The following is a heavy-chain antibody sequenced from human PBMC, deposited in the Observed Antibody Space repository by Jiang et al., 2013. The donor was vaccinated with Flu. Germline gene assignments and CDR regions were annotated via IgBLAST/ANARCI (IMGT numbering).Heavy chain of an antibody. CDR3: AHTGQQLALDY. V-gene: IGHV2-5*02. CDR1: GFSLTTSGVG. Sequence: KPTQTLTLTCTFSGFSLTTSGVGVGWIRQPPGKALEWLALIYWDDDKRYRPSLKSRLTITKDTSKNQVVLTMTNMDAVDTGTYYCAHTGQQLALDYWGQGTLVTVSS. CDR2: IYWDDDK. J-gene: IGHJ4*02. D-gene: IGHD6-13*01.